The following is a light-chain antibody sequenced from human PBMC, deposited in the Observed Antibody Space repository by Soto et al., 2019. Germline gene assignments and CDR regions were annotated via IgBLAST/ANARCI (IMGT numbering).Light chain of an antibody. Sequence: IQMTQSPSSLSASIGDRVTITCRASQNIDIWLVWYQQKPGKAPKSLIYGASSLQSGVPSRFSGSGSGTDFTLTISSLEPEDFATYYCQQHKSYPRTLGQGTKLEIK. CDR3: QQHKSYPRT. J-gene: IGKJ2*02. V-gene: IGKV1D-16*01. CDR2: GAS. CDR1: QNIDIW.